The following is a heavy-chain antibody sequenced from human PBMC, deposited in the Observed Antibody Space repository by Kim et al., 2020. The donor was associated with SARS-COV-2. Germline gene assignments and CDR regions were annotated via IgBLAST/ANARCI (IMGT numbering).Heavy chain of an antibody. J-gene: IGHJ4*02. CDR3: AREGIAAAGSFDY. V-gene: IGHV1-2*04. CDR1: GYTFTGYY. CDR2: INPNSGGT. D-gene: IGHD6-13*01. Sequence: ASVKVSCKASGYTFTGYYMHWVRQAPGQGLEWMGWINPNSGGTNYAQKFQGWVTMTRDTSISTAYMELSRLRSDDTAVYYCAREGIAAAGSFDYWGQGTLGTVSS.